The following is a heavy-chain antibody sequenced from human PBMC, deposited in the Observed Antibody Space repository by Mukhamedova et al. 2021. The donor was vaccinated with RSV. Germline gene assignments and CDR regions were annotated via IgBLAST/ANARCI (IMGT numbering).Heavy chain of an antibody. D-gene: IGHD2-15*01. CDR3: ARYYSLNWFDP. Sequence: QAPGKGLEWVSGISATGGFTNYADSVKGRFTIFRDNSKNTLYLQMNSLRAEDTALYYCARYYSLNWFDPWGQGTLVTVAS. J-gene: IGHJ5*02. V-gene: IGHV3-23*01. CDR2: ISATGGFT.